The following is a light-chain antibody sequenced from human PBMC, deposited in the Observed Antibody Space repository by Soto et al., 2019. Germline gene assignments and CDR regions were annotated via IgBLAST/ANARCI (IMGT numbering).Light chain of an antibody. Sequence: QSVLTQPASVSGSPGQSITISCTGTSSDVGRYDYVSWSQQHPGRTPKLLIYDVTNRPSGVSTRCSGSKSGNTASLTISGLQPEYEADYYCSSYTTNSVVIFGGGTKLTVL. J-gene: IGLJ2*01. V-gene: IGLV2-14*01. CDR2: DVT. CDR3: SSYTTNSVVI. CDR1: SSDVGRYDY.